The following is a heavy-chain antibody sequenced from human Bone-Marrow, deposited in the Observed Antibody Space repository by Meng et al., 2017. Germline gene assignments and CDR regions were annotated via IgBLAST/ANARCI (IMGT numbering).Heavy chain of an antibody. CDR2: IKSKTECGTT. V-gene: IGHV3-15*01. D-gene: IGHD1-26*01. CDR3: TTDTVGANGSPYYYGMDV. CDR1: RFTFCNAW. Sequence: GSLKISCSASRFTFCNAWVISVRHAPGKGLEWVGRIKSKTECGTTDYAEPVKGQFTISRDHSKNTLYLQMNSLKTEDTAVYYCTTDTVGANGSPYYYGMDVWGQGTTVTVSS. J-gene: IGHJ6*02.